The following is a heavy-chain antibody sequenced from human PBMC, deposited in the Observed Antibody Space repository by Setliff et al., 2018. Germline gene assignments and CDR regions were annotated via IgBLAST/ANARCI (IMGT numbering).Heavy chain of an antibody. CDR1: GASITSGGFY. CDR2: ISPSGST. V-gene: IGHV4-61*09. Sequence: LSLTCSVSGASITSGGFYWTWIRQPAGKGLEWIGHISPSGSTTYNPSVKSRVTISLDTSKNLFSLKLDSVTAADTALYYCARSPSSGAYWNPRPFYSDYWARGTLVTVSS. J-gene: IGHJ4*02. CDR3: ARSPSSGAYWNPRPFYSDY. D-gene: IGHD1-26*01.